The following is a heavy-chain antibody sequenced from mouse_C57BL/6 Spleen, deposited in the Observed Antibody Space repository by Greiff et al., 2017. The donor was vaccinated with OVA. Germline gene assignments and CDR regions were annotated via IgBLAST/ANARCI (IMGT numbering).Heavy chain of an antibody. J-gene: IGHJ4*01. Sequence: QVQLQQSGPGLVAPSQSLSITCTVSGFSLTSYGVHWVRQPPGKGLEWLVVIWSDGSTTYNSALKSRLSISKDNSKSQVFLKMNSLQTDDTAMYYCARLYDYDEGYYAMDYWGQGTSVTVSS. V-gene: IGHV2-6*03. CDR3: ARLYDYDEGYYAMDY. CDR1: GFSLTSYG. D-gene: IGHD2-4*01. CDR2: IWSDGST.